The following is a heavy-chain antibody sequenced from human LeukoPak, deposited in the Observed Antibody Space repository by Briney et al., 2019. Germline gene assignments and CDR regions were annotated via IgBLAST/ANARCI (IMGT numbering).Heavy chain of an antibody. V-gene: IGHV3-64D*08. D-gene: IGHD6-13*01. CDR3: AHSPRITASYP. Sequence: PGGSLRLSCSASGFILSNYNIHWVRQAPGKGLEYVSAITADGGATFYADSVKGRFTISRDNFKNTVALQMSSLRVEDTAVYYCAHSPRITASYPWGQGTVVTVSS. CDR1: GFILSNYN. CDR2: ITADGGAT. J-gene: IGHJ5*02.